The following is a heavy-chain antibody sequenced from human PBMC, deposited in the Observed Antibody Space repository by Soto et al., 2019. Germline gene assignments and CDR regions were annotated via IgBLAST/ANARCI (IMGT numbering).Heavy chain of an antibody. D-gene: IGHD2-15*01. J-gene: IGHJ4*02. CDR3: ANTQRAYCSGGSCYRGAIDY. Sequence: GGSLRLSCAASGFTFSSYAMSWVRQAPGKGLEWVSAISGSGGSTYYADSVKGRFTISRDNSKNTLYLQMNSRRAEDTAVYYCANTQRAYCSGGSCYRGAIDYWGQGTLVTVSS. V-gene: IGHV3-23*01. CDR2: ISGSGGST. CDR1: GFTFSSYA.